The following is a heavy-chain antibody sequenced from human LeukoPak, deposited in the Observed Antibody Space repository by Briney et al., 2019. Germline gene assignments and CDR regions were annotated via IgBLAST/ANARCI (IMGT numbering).Heavy chain of an antibody. J-gene: IGHJ4*02. V-gene: IGHV1-8*01. D-gene: IGHD6-13*01. CDR1: GYTFTSYD. CDR3: ARGTAAAHGDY. CDR2: MNPNSGNT. Sequence: ASVKVSCKASGYTFTSYDINWVRQATGQGLEWMGWMNPNSGNTGYAREFQGRVTMTRNTYISTAYMELSSLRSEDTAVYYCARGTAAAHGDYWGQGTLVTVSS.